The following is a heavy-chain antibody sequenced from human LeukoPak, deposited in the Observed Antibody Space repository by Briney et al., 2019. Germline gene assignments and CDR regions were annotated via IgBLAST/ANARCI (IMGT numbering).Heavy chain of an antibody. V-gene: IGHV4-39*01. J-gene: IGHJ3*02. CDR1: GGSISGSSYY. CDR3: ATKGGAFDI. CDR2: IYYSGST. Sequence: KSSETLSLTCTVSGGSISGSSYYWGWIRQPPGKGLEWIGSIYYSGSTYYNPSLKSRVTISVDTSKNQFSLRLSSVTAADTAVYYCATKGGAFDIWGQGTMVTVSS. D-gene: IGHD3-16*01.